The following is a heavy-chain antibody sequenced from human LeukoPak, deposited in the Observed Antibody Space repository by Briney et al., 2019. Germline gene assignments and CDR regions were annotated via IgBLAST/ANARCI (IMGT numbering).Heavy chain of an antibody. CDR3: ARAQSSSWYIDC. V-gene: IGHV4-4*07. J-gene: IGHJ4*02. D-gene: IGHD6-13*01. CDR1: GGSINSYY. Sequence: SGTLSLTCTVSGGSINSYYWSWIRQPAGKGLEWIGRIYTSGSTDYNPSLKSRVTMSVGTSKNQFSLKLTSVTAADTAVYYCARAQSSSWYIDCWGQGTLVTVSS. CDR2: IYTSGST.